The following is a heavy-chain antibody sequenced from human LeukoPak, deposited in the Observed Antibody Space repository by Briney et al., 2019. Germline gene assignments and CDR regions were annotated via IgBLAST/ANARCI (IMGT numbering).Heavy chain of an antibody. J-gene: IGHJ4*02. CDR3: AKDIAAAGGPCAY. D-gene: IGHD6-13*01. Sequence: GGSLRLSCAASGFTFSGYDMHWVRQAPGKGLEWVALIRSDGSDKYYADSVKGRFTISRDNSKNTLFLQMNSLRAEDTTVYYCAKDIAAAGGPCAYWGRGTLVTVSS. V-gene: IGHV3-30*02. CDR1: GFTFSGYD. CDR2: IRSDGSDK.